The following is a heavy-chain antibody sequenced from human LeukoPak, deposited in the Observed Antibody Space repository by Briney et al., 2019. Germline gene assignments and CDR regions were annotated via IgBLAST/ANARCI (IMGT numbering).Heavy chain of an antibody. D-gene: IGHD3-10*01. CDR3: AKEIRGSGLFDY. CDR1: GFTFNDYT. V-gene: IGHV3-23*01. J-gene: IGHJ4*02. Sequence: PGGSLRLSCAASGFTFNDYTMHWVRQAPGKGLEGAAAISGSGDSTWYRDSVKGRFTISRDNSKNTLWLQMNSLRAEDTAVYYCAKEIRGSGLFDYWGQGTLVTVSS. CDR2: ISGSGDST.